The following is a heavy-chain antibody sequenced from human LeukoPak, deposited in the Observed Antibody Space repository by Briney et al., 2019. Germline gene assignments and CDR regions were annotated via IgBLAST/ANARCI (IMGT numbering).Heavy chain of an antibody. V-gene: IGHV3-66*01. Sequence: QPGGSLRLSCAASGFTFSSYAMSWVRQAPGKGLELVSVIYSGGSTYYADSVKGRFTISRDNSKNTLYLQMNSLRAEDTAVYYCARARRGGYSYGFYFDYWGQGTLVTVSS. D-gene: IGHD5-18*01. CDR1: GFTFSSYA. CDR3: ARARRGGYSYGFYFDY. CDR2: IYSGGST. J-gene: IGHJ4*02.